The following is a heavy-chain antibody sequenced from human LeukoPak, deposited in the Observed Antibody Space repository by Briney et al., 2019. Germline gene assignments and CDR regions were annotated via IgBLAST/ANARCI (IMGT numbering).Heavy chain of an antibody. D-gene: IGHD3-3*01. CDR3: ARGFFLEWFSTKFDP. CDR2: INHSGST. V-gene: IGHV4-34*01. CDR1: GGSFSGYY. J-gene: IGHJ5*02. Sequence: PSETLSLTCAVYGGSFSGYYWSWIRQPPGKGLEWIGEINHSGSTNYNPSLKSRVTISVDTSKNQFSLKLSSVTAADTAVYYCARGFFLEWFSTKFDPWGQGTLVTVSS.